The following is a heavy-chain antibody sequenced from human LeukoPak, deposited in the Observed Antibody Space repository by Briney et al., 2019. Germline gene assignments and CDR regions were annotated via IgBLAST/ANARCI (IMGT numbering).Heavy chain of an antibody. J-gene: IGHJ4*02. CDR3: ARYQTYYYGSGSYYTRAYFDY. CDR1: GGSFSGYY. V-gene: IGHV4-34*01. CDR2: INHSGST. Sequence: SETLSLTCAVYGGSFSGYYWSWIRQPPGKGLEWIGEINHSGSTNYNPSLKSRVTISVDTSKNQFSLKLSPVTAADTAVYYCARYQTYYYGSGSYYTRAYFDYWGQGTLVTVSS. D-gene: IGHD3-10*01.